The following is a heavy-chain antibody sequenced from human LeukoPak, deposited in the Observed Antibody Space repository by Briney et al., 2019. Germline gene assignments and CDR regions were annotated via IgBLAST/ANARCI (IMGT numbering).Heavy chain of an antibody. J-gene: IGHJ5*02. CDR1: GFTFSNYF. D-gene: IGHD2-15*01. CDR2: ISGDGTTT. V-gene: IGHV3-74*03. CDR3: ARREDATRWFDP. Sequence: GGSLRLSCAASGFTFSNYFMHWVRQAPGKGLVWVSRISGDGTTTMYADSVKGRFTISRDNAKNTLYLQMNSLRDEDTATYYCARREDATRWFDPWGQGTLVAVSS.